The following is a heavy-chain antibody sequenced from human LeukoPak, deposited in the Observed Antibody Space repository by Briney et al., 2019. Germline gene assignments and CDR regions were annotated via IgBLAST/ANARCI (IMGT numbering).Heavy chain of an antibody. CDR2: INHSGST. V-gene: IGHV4-34*01. J-gene: IGHJ6*03. D-gene: IGHD3-9*01. CDR1: GGSFSGYY. Sequence: PSETLSLTCAVYGGSFSGYYWSWIRQPPGKGLEWIGGINHSGSTNYNPSLKSRVTISVDTSKNQFSLKLSSVTAADTAVYYCARTRYDILTGYYSYYYYMDVWGKGTTVTISS. CDR3: ARTRYDILTGYYSYYYYMDV.